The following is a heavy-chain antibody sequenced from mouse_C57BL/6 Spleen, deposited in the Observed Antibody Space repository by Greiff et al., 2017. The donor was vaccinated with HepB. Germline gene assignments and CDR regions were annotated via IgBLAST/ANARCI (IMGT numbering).Heavy chain of an antibody. CDR2: IHPNSGST. V-gene: IGHV1-64*01. CDR1: GYTFTSYW. J-gene: IGHJ3*01. Sequence: VQLQQPGAELVKPGASVKLSCKASGYTFTSYWMHWVKQRPGQGLEWIGMIHPNSGSTNYNKKFKSKATLTVDKSSSTAYMQLSSLTSEDSAVYYCARSDYGSTSFAYWGQGTLVTVSA. D-gene: IGHD1-1*01. CDR3: ARSDYGSTSFAY.